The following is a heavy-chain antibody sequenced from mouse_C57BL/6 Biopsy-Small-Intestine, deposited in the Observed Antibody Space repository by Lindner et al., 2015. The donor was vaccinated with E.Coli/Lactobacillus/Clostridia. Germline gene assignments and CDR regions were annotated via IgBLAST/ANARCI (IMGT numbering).Heavy chain of an antibody. CDR1: GYAFSSSW. V-gene: IGHV1-82*01. Sequence: VQLQESGSELVKPGASVKISCKASGYAFSSSWMNWVKQRPGKGLEWIGRIYPGDGDTDYNGKFKGKATLTADKSSSTAYMQLSSLASEDSAVYFCSSYGNFEVWGTGTTVTVSS. J-gene: IGHJ1*03. CDR2: IYPGDGDT. CDR3: SSYGNFEV. D-gene: IGHD1-1*01.